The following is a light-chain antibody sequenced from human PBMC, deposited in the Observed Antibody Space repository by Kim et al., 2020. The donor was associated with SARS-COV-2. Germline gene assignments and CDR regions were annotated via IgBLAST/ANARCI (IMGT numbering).Light chain of an antibody. V-gene: IGLV2-18*04. CDR3: ISYTSSSTFV. Sequence: GQSVTIAGTGSSNDVGGYNRVSWYQQPPGTGPKLMIYEDTGRPSGVPDRSSGSKSGNTASLTISGLQAEDEADYYCISYTSSSTFVFGTGTKVTVL. CDR2: EDT. J-gene: IGLJ1*01. CDR1: SNDVGGYNR.